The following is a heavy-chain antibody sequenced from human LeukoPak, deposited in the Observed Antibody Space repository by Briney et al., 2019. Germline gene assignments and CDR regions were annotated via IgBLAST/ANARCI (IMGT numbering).Heavy chain of an antibody. CDR1: GFTFSSYS. J-gene: IGHJ4*02. CDR3: VKDIGAARSHYFDY. D-gene: IGHD6-6*01. V-gene: IGHV3-48*04. Sequence: GGSLRLSCAASGFTFSSYSMNWVRQAPGKGLEWVSYISSSSSTIYYADSVKGRFTISRDNAKNSLYLQMNSLRAEDMALYYCVKDIGAARSHYFDYWGQGTLVTVSS. CDR2: ISSSSSTI.